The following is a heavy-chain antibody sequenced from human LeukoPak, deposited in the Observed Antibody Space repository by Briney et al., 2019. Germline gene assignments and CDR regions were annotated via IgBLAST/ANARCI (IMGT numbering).Heavy chain of an antibody. Sequence: GGSLRLSCAVSGFTFSSYAMSWVRQAPGKGLEWVSAISGSGGSTYYADSVKGRFTISRDNSKTTLYLQMNSMSAEDTAVYDCSKGMEASAEIDYWGQGTLVTVSS. CDR3: SKGMEASAEIDY. J-gene: IGHJ4*02. V-gene: IGHV3-23*01. CDR2: ISGSGGST. D-gene: IGHD6-13*01. CDR1: GFTFSSYA.